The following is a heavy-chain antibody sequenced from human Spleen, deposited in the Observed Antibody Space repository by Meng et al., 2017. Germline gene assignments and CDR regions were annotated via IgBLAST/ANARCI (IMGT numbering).Heavy chain of an antibody. CDR1: GGSFSGYY. V-gene: IGHV4-34*01. J-gene: IGHJ4*02. CDR2: INHSGST. CDR3: ARAGGSS. Sequence: VQRPQSGPVLAKPPETLSLTCAVYGGSFSGYYWSWIRQPPGKGLEWIGEINHSGSTNYNPSLKSRVTISVDTSKNQFSLKLSSVTAADTAVYYCARAGGSSWGQGTLVTVSS. D-gene: IGHD6-13*01.